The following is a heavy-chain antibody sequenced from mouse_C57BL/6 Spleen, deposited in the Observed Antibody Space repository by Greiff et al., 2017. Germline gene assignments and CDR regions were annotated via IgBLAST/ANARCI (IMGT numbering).Heavy chain of an antibody. CDR2: INPYNGDT. CDR1: GYSFTGYV. V-gene: IGHV1-20*01. J-gene: IGHJ4*01. CDR3: ARTGMDY. Sequence: EVKLMESGPELVKPGDSVKISCKASGYSFTGYVMNWVMQSHGKSLEWIGRINPYNGDTFYNQKFKGKATLTVDKSSSTAHMELRSLTSEDSAVYYCARTGMDYWGQGTSVTVSS.